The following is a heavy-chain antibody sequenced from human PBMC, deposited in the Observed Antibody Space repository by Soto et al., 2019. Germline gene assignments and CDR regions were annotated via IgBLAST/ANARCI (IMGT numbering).Heavy chain of an antibody. CDR2: ISYDGSNK. CDR3: AKDLTGSFDY. J-gene: IGHJ4*02. D-gene: IGHD3-9*01. V-gene: IGHV3-30*18. CDR1: GFIFSSYG. Sequence: QVQLVESGGGVVQPGTSLRLSCAASGFIFSSYGMHWVRQAPGKGLEWVAVISYDGSNKYYADSVKGRFTISRDNSKNPLHLQMNSLRAEDTAVYYCAKDLTGSFDYWGQGTLVTVSS.